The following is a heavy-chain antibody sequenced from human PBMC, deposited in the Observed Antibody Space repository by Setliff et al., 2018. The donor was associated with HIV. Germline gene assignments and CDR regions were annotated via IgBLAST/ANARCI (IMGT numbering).Heavy chain of an antibody. CDR2: IYYSGSP. V-gene: IGHV4-31*03. CDR3: TRERSSWSGGPSDAFDF. CDR1: GGSVSSGGYY. Sequence: SETLSLTCTVSGGSVSSGGYYWNWIRQRPGKGLEWSGHIYYSGSPSYNPSLKSRVTISVDTSTNVFSLKVTSVTAADTALYYCTRERSSWSGGPSDAFDFWGQGTMVTVSS. J-gene: IGHJ3*01. D-gene: IGHD6-13*01.